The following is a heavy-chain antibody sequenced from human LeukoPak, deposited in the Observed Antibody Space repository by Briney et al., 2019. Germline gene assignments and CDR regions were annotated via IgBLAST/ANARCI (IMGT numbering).Heavy chain of an antibody. CDR1: GFTFSGYY. D-gene: IGHD6-6*01. CDR3: AKEGYSSSFVFYFDS. CDR2: INTDGSNT. Sequence: GGSLRLSCATSGFTFSGYYMHWVRQAPGKGLVWLSRINTDGSNTDYADSVKGRFTISGDNSKSTLYLQMNSLRAEDTAVYYCAKEGYSSSFVFYFDSWGQGTLVTVSS. V-gene: IGHV3-74*01. J-gene: IGHJ4*02.